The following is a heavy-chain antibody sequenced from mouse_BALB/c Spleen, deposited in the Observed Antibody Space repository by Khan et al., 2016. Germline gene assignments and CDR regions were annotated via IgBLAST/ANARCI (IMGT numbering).Heavy chain of an antibody. CDR3: ARSRYYYGSSRYFDD. CDR1: GYTFTNYG. J-gene: IGHJ1*01. V-gene: IGHV9-3-1*01. CDR2: INTYSGES. Sequence: QIQLVQSGPELKKPGTTVKISCKASGYTFTNYGMNWVKQAPGKGLKWMGWINTYSGESTYADDFKGRFTLSLETSANTAYLQLNNLKNEDTATYFCARSRYYYGSSRYFDDWGQGTPVTVSS. D-gene: IGHD1-1*01.